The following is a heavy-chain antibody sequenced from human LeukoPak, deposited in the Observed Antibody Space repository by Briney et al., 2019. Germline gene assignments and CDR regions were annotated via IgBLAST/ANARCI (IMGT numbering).Heavy chain of an antibody. CDR1: GYTFTGYY. J-gene: IGHJ6*02. Sequence: GASVKVSCKASGYTFTGYYMHWVRQAPGQGLEWMGWINPNSGGTNYAQKFQGWVTMTRDTSISTAYMELCGLRSDDTAVYYCARDRGSGYGDLYYYYYGMDVWGQGTTVTVSS. D-gene: IGHD4-17*01. CDR2: INPNSGGT. CDR3: ARDRGSGYGDLYYYYYGMDV. V-gene: IGHV1-2*04.